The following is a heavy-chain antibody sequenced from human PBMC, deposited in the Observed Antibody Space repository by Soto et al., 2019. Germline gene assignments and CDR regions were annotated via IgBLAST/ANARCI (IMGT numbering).Heavy chain of an antibody. CDR2: ISYDGSNK. D-gene: IGHD3-9*01. V-gene: IGHV3-30*18. CDR1: GFTFSSYG. CDR3: ANPLLAGYYNEGMDV. J-gene: IGHJ6*02. Sequence: GGPLRLSCAASGFTFSSYGMHWVRQAPGKGLEWVAVISYDGSNKYYADSVKGRFTISRDNSKNTLYLQMNSLRAEDTAVYYCANPLLAGYYNEGMDVWGQGTTVTVSS.